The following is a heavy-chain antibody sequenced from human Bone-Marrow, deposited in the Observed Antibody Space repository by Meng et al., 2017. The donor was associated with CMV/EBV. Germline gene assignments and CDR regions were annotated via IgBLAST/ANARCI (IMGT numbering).Heavy chain of an antibody. CDR1: GGSISSSGYY. CDR3: ARVGRRELLPDY. CDR2: IYYSGIT. J-gene: IGHJ4*02. Sequence: GSLRLSCTVTGGSISSSGYYWGWIRQPPGRGLEWIASIYYSGITYHKPSLKSRVAISVDTSKNQFSLNLSSVTAADTAVYYCARVGRRELLPDYWGQGTLVTVSS. D-gene: IGHD1-26*01. V-gene: IGHV4-39*07.